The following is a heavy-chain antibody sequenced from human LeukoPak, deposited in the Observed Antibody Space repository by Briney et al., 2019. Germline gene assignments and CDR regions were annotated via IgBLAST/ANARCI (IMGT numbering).Heavy chain of an antibody. V-gene: IGHV1-2*02. CDR3: ARPNGDFYNWFDP. J-gene: IGHJ5*02. CDR2: INPNSGDT. D-gene: IGHD2-21*02. CDR1: GYTFTAYY. Sequence: ASVKASCKASGYTFTAYYIHWVRQAPGQGLEWMGWINPNSGDTNYAQEFQDRVTLTRDTSISTAYMELTNLRSDDTAVYYCARPNGDFYNWFDPWGQGTLVTVSS.